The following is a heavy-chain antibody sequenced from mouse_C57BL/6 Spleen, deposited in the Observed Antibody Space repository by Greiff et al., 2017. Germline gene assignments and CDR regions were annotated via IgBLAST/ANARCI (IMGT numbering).Heavy chain of an antibody. V-gene: IGHV5-4*01. J-gene: IGHJ3*01. CDR3: AREGAGAFAY. Sequence: EVMLVESGGGLVKPGGSLKLSCAASGFTFSSYAMSWVRQTPEKRLEWVATISDGGSYTYYPDNVKGRFTISRDNAKNYLYLQMSHLKSEDTAMYYCAREGAGAFAYRGQGALVTVSA. D-gene: IGHD3-3*01. CDR1: GFTFSSYA. CDR2: ISDGGSYT.